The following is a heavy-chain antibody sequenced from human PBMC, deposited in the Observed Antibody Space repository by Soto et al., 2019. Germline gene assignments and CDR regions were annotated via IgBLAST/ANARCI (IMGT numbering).Heavy chain of an antibody. Sequence: GGSLRLSCAASGFTFSSYAMHWVRQAPGKGLEWVAVISYDGSNKYYADSVKGRFTISRDNSKNTLYLQMNSLRAEDTAVYYGGREGGATAFDIWGQGTMVTVSS. CDR3: GREGGATAFDI. J-gene: IGHJ3*02. D-gene: IGHD1-26*01. CDR2: ISYDGSNK. V-gene: IGHV3-30*04. CDR1: GFTFSSYA.